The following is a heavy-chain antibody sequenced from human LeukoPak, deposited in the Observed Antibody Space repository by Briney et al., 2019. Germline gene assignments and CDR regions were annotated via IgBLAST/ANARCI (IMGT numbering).Heavy chain of an antibody. CDR3: ARRNLFDY. Sequence: GGSLRLSCVASGFTFRDYWMTWVRQAPGKGLECVANIKYDGSDKYYVDSAKGRFTISRDNAKNSVYLQMNSLRVEDTAVYYCARRNLFDYWGQGTVVTVSS. D-gene: IGHD1-14*01. V-gene: IGHV3-7*01. CDR2: IKYDGSDK. J-gene: IGHJ4*02. CDR1: GFTFRDYW.